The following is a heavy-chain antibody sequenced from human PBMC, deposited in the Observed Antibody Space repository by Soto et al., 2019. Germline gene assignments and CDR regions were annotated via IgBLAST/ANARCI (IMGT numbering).Heavy chain of an antibody. CDR3: AKEALITMIVVVFGGQIDY. CDR1: GFTFSSYA. J-gene: IGHJ4*02. V-gene: IGHV3-23*01. CDR2: ISGSGGST. Sequence: PGGSLRLSCAASGFTFSSYAMSWVRQAPGKGLEWVSAISGSGGSTYYADSVKGRFTISRDNSKNTLYLQMNSLRAEDTAVYYCAKEALITMIVVVFGGQIDYWGQGTLVTVSS. D-gene: IGHD3-22*01.